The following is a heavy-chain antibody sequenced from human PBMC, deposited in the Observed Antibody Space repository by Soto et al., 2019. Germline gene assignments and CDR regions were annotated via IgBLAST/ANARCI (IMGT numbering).Heavy chain of an antibody. CDR2: IIPIFGTA. Sequence: QVQLVQSGAEVKKPGSSVKVSCKASGGTFSSYAISWVRQAPGQGLEWMGGIIPIFGTANYAQKFQGRVTITADESTSTAYMELSSLRSEDTAVYYCARDGPDCYGSGSYGYYYYGMDVWGQGTTVTVSS. J-gene: IGHJ6*02. D-gene: IGHD3-10*01. CDR3: ARDGPDCYGSGSYGYYYYGMDV. CDR1: GGTFSSYA. V-gene: IGHV1-69*01.